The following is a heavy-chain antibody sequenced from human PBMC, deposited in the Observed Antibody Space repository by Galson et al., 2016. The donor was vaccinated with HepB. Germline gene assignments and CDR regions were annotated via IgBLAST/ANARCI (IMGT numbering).Heavy chain of an antibody. CDR1: GFTSRNYH. D-gene: IGHD3-10*01. CDR3: ARPRDNYGHAIDI. CDR2: ISSGSAYK. V-gene: IGHV3-21*01. Sequence: SLRLSCAGSGFTSRNYHMNWVRQTPGKGLEWVSSISSGSAYKYYADSVKGRFSIFRDNAKNSLYLQMNSLRVVDTAVYYCARPRDNYGHAIDIWGQGTMVTVSS. J-gene: IGHJ3*02.